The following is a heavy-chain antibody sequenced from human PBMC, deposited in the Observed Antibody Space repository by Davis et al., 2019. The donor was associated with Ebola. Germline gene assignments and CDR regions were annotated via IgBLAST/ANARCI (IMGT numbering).Heavy chain of an antibody. J-gene: IGHJ6*04. V-gene: IGHV1-8*01. CDR3: AREEGYNYYGMDV. CDR2: MNPNSGNT. Sequence: ASVKVSCKASGYTFTSYDINWVRQATGQAXXXFXCMNPNSGNTGYAQKFQGRVTMTRNTSISTAYMELSSLRSEDTAVYYCAREEGYNYYGMDVWGKGTTVTVSS. CDR1: GYTFTSYD.